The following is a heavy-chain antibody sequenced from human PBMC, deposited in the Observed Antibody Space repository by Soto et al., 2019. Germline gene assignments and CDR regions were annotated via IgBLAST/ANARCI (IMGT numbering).Heavy chain of an antibody. Sequence: GKGLEWVVVIYYDGSNNYYADSVRGRFTISRNNSKNTLYLQMNSLRAEDTAVYFFFQAEDGIRDSVPVSAFLLNRSSDL. CDR2: IYYDGSNN. CDR3: FQAEDGIRDSVPVSAFLLNRSSDL. V-gene: IGHV3-30*03. J-gene: IGHJ2*01. D-gene: IGHD3-9*01.